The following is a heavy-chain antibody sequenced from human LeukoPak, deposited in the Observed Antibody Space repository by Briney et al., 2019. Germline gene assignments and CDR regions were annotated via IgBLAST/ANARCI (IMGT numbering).Heavy chain of an antibody. CDR1: GFAFSSYS. Sequence: GGSLRLSCAASGFAFSSYSMNWVRQAPGKGLEWVSYISSSGSTIYYADSVRGRFTISRDNAKNSLYLQMNSLRAEDTAVYYCAREIAAAGQPYDYWGQGTLVTVSS. CDR3: AREIAAAGQPYDY. D-gene: IGHD6-13*01. J-gene: IGHJ4*02. CDR2: ISSSGSTI. V-gene: IGHV3-48*04.